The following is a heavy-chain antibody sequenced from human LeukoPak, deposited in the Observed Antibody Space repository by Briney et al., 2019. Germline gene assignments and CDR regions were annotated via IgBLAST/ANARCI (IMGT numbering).Heavy chain of an antibody. Sequence: GGSLRLSCAASGFTFSSYEMNWVRQAPGKGLEWVSYISSSGSTIYYADSVKGRFTISRDNAKNSLYLQMNSLRAEDTAVYYCARGPTYYDFWSGYYMFYYYMDVWGKGTTVTVSS. J-gene: IGHJ6*03. CDR1: GFTFSSYE. D-gene: IGHD3-3*01. CDR3: ARGPTYYDFWSGYYMFYYYMDV. CDR2: ISSSGSTI. V-gene: IGHV3-48*03.